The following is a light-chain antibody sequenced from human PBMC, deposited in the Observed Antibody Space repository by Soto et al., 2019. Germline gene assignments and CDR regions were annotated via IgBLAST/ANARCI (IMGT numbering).Light chain of an antibody. Sequence: QSALTQPASVSGSPGQSITISCTGTSSDVGDYPNVSWYQQHPGKVPKLIIYEVIHRPSGVTSRFSGSKSENTASLTISGLQAEDEADYYCSSYSATNTLVFGSGTKVT. CDR2: EVI. J-gene: IGLJ1*01. CDR3: SSYSATNTLV. CDR1: SSDVGDYPN. V-gene: IGLV2-14*01.